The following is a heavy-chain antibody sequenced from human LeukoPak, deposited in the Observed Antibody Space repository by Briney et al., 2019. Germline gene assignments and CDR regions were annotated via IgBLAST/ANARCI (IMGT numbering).Heavy chain of an antibody. CDR3: ARDVGYTYGNYFDY. D-gene: IGHD5-18*01. CDR2: INPNTGGT. Sequence: ASVKVSCKASGYTFTGYYMHWVRQAPGQGLEWMGWINPNTGGTNYAQRFQGRVTMTRDTSISTAYMELSSLRSDDTAVYYCARDVGYTYGNYFDYWGQGTLATVSS. V-gene: IGHV1-2*02. CDR1: GYTFTGYY. J-gene: IGHJ4*02.